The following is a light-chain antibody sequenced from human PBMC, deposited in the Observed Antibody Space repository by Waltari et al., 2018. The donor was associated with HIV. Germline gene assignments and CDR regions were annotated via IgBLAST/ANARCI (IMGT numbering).Light chain of an antibody. V-gene: IGLV1-44*01. Sequence: QSVLTQPPSAFGSPGQRLTIPCSGSSSNSGRNAVNWYKHFPGTAPTLLIFGNDQRPSGVPARISGSKSGTSASLAISGLRSEDEGEYYCASWDDSLQAVVFGGGTKVTV. CDR3: ASWDDSLQAVV. CDR2: GND. CDR1: SSNSGRNA. J-gene: IGLJ2*01.